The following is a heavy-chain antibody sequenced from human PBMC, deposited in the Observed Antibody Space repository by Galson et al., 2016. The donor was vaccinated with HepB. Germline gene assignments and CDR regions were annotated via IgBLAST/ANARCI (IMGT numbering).Heavy chain of an antibody. CDR1: GSTFSNYA. V-gene: IGHV3-23*01. CDR2: ISGSGGNA. Sequence: SLRLSCAASGSTFSNYAMTWVRQAPGKGLEWVSVISGSGGNAYYADSLKGRFTISRDNSKNTLYLQMKSLRAEDTAVYYCAKGQNPGASRFLEWLLCFDFWGQGTLATVSS. D-gene: IGHD3-3*01. J-gene: IGHJ4*02. CDR3: AKGQNPGASRFLEWLLCFDF.